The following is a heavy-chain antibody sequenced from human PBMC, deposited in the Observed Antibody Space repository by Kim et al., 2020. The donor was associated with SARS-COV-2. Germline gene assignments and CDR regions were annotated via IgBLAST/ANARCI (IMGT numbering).Heavy chain of an antibody. CDR2: ISGSGGST. CDR1: GFTFSSYA. V-gene: IGHV3-23*01. CDR3: AKGYYYDSSGYYDDY. J-gene: IGHJ4*02. D-gene: IGHD3-22*01. Sequence: GGSLRLSCAASGFTFSSYAMSWVRQAPGKGLEWVSAISGSGGSTYYADSVKGRFTISRDKSKNTLYLQMNSLRAEDTAVYYCAKGYYYDSSGYYDDYWGQGTLVTVS.